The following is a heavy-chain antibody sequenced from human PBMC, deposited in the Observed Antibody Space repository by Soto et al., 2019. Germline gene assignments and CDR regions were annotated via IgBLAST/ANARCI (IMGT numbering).Heavy chain of an antibody. CDR1: GFTFSSYA. Sequence: EVQLLESGGGLVQPGGSLRLSCAASGFTFSSYAMSWVRQAPGKGLEWVSAISGSGGSTYYADSVKGRFTISRDNSKNTLYLQMNSIRAEDAASFYCTKGPFPVPGCHDYWGQGTLVTVYS. CDR2: ISGSGGST. V-gene: IGHV3-23*01. D-gene: IGHD3-10*02. CDR3: TKGPFPVPGCHDY. J-gene: IGHJ4*02.